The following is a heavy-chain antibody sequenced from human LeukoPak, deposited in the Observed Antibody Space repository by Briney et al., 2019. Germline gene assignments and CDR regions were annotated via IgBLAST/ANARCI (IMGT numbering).Heavy chain of an antibody. CDR2: MNSKSGNT. Sequence: ASVKVSCKASGYTFTSYDINWVRQATGQGLEWMGWMNSKSGNTGSAQKFQGRVTMTRDSSISTAYMELTSLRSEDTAVYYCARVYGDPDYWGQGTLVTVSS. CDR3: ARVYGDPDY. V-gene: IGHV1-8*01. CDR1: GYTFTSYD. J-gene: IGHJ4*02. D-gene: IGHD4-17*01.